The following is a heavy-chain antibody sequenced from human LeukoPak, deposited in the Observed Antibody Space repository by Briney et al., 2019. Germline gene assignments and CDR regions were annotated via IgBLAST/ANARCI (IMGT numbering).Heavy chain of an antibody. D-gene: IGHD5-24*01. Sequence: PSDTLSLTCTVSGDSISTSKSYWGWIRQPPLKGLEWIGSIYYTGNTYYNASLKSRVTISVDTSKNQFSLQLNSVTPEDTAVYYCSRGWLQQGFDYWGQGTLVTVSS. CDR1: GDSISTSKSY. CDR2: IYYTGNT. J-gene: IGHJ4*02. V-gene: IGHV4-39*01. CDR3: SRGWLQQGFDY.